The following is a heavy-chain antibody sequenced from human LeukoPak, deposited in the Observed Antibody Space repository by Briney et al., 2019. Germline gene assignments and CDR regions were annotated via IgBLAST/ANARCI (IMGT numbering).Heavy chain of an antibody. J-gene: IGHJ6*03. Sequence: SETLSLTCAVYGGSFSGYYWSWIRQPPGKGMEWIGEINHSGSTNYNPSIKSRVTISVDTSKNQFSLKLSSVTAADTAVYYCARARYYGSGSYYKHYYYYYMDVWGKGTTVTVSS. CDR2: INHSGST. V-gene: IGHV4-34*01. D-gene: IGHD3-10*01. CDR3: ARARYYGSGSYYKHYYYYYMDV. CDR1: GGSFSGYY.